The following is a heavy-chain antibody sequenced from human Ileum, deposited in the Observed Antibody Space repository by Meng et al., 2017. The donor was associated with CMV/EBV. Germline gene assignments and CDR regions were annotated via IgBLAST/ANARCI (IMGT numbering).Heavy chain of an antibody. D-gene: IGHD2-15*01. V-gene: IGHV3-11*04. CDR3: ARGSGGKCFDY. CDR1: GFTFRGYY. Sequence: LSCAASGFTFRGYYSIWTRQVPGKGLEWVSYISTTGTTMYYADSVKGRFTISKDNAKNSVFLQMNSLRAEDTAVYYCARGSGGKCFDYWGQGTLVTVSS. CDR2: ISTTGTTM. J-gene: IGHJ4*02.